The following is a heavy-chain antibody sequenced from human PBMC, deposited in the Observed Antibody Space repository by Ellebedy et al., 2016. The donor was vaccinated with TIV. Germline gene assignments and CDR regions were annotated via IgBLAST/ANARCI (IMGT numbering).Heavy chain of an antibody. CDR1: GYTITTYD. CDR2: IYPADSDT. V-gene: IGHV5-51*01. D-gene: IGHD5-18*01. CDR3: ASRGYTYGYYLDY. Sequence: GGSLRLPXTASGYTITTYDNAWSRQLPGKGLEWMGIIYPADSDTIYSPSFQGQVTISVDKSINTAYLQWNSLKASDTAMYYCASRGYTYGYYLDYWGQGALVTVSS. J-gene: IGHJ4*02.